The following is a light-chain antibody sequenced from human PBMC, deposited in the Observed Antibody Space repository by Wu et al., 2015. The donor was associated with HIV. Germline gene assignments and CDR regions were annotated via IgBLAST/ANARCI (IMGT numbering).Light chain of an antibody. Sequence: AIRITQSPSSFSASTGDRVTITCRASQGISSFLAWYQQKPGKAPKLLIYAASTLQSGVPSRFSSSGSGTDFTLTISCLQSEDFATYYCQQYSAGVTFGGGTKVEIK. CDR1: QGISSF. V-gene: IGKV1-8*01. CDR3: QQYSAGVT. J-gene: IGKJ4*01. CDR2: AAS.